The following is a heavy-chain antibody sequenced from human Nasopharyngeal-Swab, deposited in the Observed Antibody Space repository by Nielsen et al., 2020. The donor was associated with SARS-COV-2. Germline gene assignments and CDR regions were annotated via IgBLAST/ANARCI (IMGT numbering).Heavy chain of an antibody. CDR3: ASLPTVTTKGYGMDV. V-gene: IGHV3-30*04. CDR2: ISYDGSNK. Sequence: WIRQPPGKGLEWVAVISYDGSNKYYADSVKGRFTISRDNPKNTLYLQMNSLRAEDTAVYYCASLPTVTTKGYGMDVWGQGTTVTVSS. J-gene: IGHJ6*02. D-gene: IGHD4-17*01.